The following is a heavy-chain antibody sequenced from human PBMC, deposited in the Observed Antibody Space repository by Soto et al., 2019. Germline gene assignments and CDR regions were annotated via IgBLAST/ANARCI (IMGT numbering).Heavy chain of an antibody. CDR3: ANTVTTNHYFDY. CDR2: ISYDGSNR. CDR1: GFTFSSYG. D-gene: IGHD4-4*01. V-gene: IGHV3-30*18. J-gene: IGHJ4*02. Sequence: PGGSLRLSCAASGFTFSSYGMHWVRQAPGKGLEWVAVISYDGSNRYYADSVMGRFTISRDNSKNTLYLQMNSLRAEDTAVYYCANTVTTNHYFDYWGQGTLVTVSS.